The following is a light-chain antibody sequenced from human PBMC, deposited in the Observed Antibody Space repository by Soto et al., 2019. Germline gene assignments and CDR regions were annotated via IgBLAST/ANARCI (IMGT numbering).Light chain of an antibody. J-gene: IGKJ4*01. CDR2: GAS. Sequence: EIVMTQSPATLSVSPGERATLSCRASQSVSSNLAWYQQKPGQAPRLLIYGASTRATSIPARFSGSGSGTDFTLTISSLQPEDVATYYCQKYNSAPLTFGGGTKVDI. CDR3: QKYNSAPLT. V-gene: IGKV3-15*01. CDR1: QSVSSN.